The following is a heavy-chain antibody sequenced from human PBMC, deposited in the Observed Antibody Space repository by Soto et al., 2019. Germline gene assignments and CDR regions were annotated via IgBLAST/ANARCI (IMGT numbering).Heavy chain of an antibody. CDR2: INSDGDNT. CDR3: VRGARGVDYNYVWGSYRPFDY. Sequence: GGSLRLSCAASGFTLSNYWMHWVRQAPGKGLVWVSRINSDGDNTTYADSVKGRFTISRDTAKNTLYLQMYSLRAADTAVYYCVRGARGVDYNYVWGSYRPFDYWGQGALVTVSS. J-gene: IGHJ4*02. V-gene: IGHV3-74*03. CDR1: GFTLSNYW. D-gene: IGHD3-16*02.